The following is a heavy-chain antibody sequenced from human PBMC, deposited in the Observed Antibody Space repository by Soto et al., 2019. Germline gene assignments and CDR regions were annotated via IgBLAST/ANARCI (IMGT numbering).Heavy chain of an antibody. Sequence: GGSLRLSCAASGFTFSTYTMNWVRQAPGRGLEWVSSISSTTGTYIYYADSVKGRFTISRDNSKNTLYLQMNSLRAEDTAVYYCARDLGSGTTLDYWGQGTLVTVSS. CDR1: GFTFSTYT. CDR3: ARDLGSGTTLDY. V-gene: IGHV3-21*01. D-gene: IGHD2-2*01. CDR2: ISSTTGTYI. J-gene: IGHJ4*02.